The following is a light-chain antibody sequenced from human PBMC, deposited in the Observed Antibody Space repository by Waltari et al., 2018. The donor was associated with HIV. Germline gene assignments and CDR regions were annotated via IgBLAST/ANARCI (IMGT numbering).Light chain of an antibody. J-gene: IGLJ1*01. CDR1: SSDVGGYSL. V-gene: IGLV2-23*01. CDR2: EDT. CDR3: CSYGGFTTYV. Sequence: QSALTQPASVSGSPGQSVTISCIGTSSDVGGYSLVSWYQSHPGKAPQLLIFEDTEPPSVVSNRVSASKSGTTASLTISGLLAEDAADYYCCSYGGFTTYVFGSGTKVTVL.